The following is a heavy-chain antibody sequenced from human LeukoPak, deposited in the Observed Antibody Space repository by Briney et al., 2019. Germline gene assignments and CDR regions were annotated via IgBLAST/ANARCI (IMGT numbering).Heavy chain of an antibody. J-gene: IGHJ4*02. CDR1: GFNFSSFV. CDR3: AKKSPIFGVVIPLFDY. V-gene: IGHV3-23*01. CDR2: ISASGRGT. Sequence: GGSLRLSCAGSGFNFSSFVMTWVRQAPGKGLEWVSSISASGRGTYYADSVKGRFTISRDNSKNTLYLQVNSLRAEDTAVYHCAKKSPIFGVVIPLFDYWGQGTLVSVSS. D-gene: IGHD3-3*01.